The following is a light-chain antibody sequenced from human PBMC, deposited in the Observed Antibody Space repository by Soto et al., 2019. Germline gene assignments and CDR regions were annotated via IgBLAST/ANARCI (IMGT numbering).Light chain of an antibody. CDR3: ALYMPSGISV. CDR1: SGSVSMSNY. J-gene: IGLJ3*02. CDR2: STY. Sequence: QTVVTQEPPFSVSPGEIVTLTCGLTSGSVSMSNYPSWFQQTPGQPPRTLIHSTYTRPSGVPDRFSGSILGNKAALTITGAQADDESDYYFALYMPSGISVFGGGTKLTVL. V-gene: IGLV8-61*01.